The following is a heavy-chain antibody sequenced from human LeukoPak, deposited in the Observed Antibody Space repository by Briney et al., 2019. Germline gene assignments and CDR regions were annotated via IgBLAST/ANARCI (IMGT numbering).Heavy chain of an antibody. Sequence: ASVKVSCKASGYTFTSYGISWVRQAPGQGLEWMGWISAYNGNTNYAQKLQSRVTMTADTSTSTAYMELRSLRSDDTAVYYCASGLGDPKPVDYWGQGTLVTVSS. V-gene: IGHV1-18*01. J-gene: IGHJ4*02. CDR2: ISAYNGNT. CDR3: ASGLGDPKPVDY. CDR1: GYTFTSYG. D-gene: IGHD2-21*02.